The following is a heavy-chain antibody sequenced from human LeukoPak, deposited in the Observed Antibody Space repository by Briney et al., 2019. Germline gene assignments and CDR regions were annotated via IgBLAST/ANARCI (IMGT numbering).Heavy chain of an antibody. D-gene: IGHD6-13*01. CDR2: IYTSGST. CDR1: GGSISSGSYY. Sequence: SETLSLTCTVSGGSISSGSYYWSWIRQPAGKGLEWIGRIYTSGSTNYNPSLKSRVTISVDTSKNQFSLKLSSVTAADTAVYYCARDRTPIAAADAGAPTLWFDPWGQGTLVTVSS. V-gene: IGHV4-61*02. CDR3: ARDRTPIAAADAGAPTLWFDP. J-gene: IGHJ5*02.